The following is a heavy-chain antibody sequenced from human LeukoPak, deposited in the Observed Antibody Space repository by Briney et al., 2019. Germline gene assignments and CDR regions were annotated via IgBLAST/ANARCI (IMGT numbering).Heavy chain of an antibody. V-gene: IGHV4-39*01. Sequence: ASETLSLTCSVSGDSITASGFYWAWVRRPPGKGLEWIGSLYYGATNYYNPSLQSRVTISVDTSKNQFSLDLASVTAADTAVYYCARRSHSPLGSPYWGQGTQVTVSS. J-gene: IGHJ4*01. CDR3: ARRSHSPLGSPY. CDR2: LYYGATN. D-gene: IGHD3-10*01. CDR1: GDSITASGFY.